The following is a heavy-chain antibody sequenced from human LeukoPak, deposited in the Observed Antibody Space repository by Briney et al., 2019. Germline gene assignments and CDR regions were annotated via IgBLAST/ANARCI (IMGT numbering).Heavy chain of an antibody. V-gene: IGHV1-18*01. J-gene: IGHJ5*02. CDR1: GYTFTSYG. CDR2: ISGHNGNT. CDR3: ARDFAWGSGGAPIDDNWLDP. D-gene: IGHD7-27*01. Sequence: GASVKVSCKASGYTFTSYGISWVRQAPGQGLEWMGWISGHNGNTNYAPKFQGRATMTTDTSTSTAYMELRSLRFDDTAVYYCARDFAWGSGGAPIDDNWLDPWGQGTLVTVSS.